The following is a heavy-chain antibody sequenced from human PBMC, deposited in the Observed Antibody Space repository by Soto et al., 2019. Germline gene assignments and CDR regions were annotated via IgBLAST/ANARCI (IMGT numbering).Heavy chain of an antibody. CDR3: ARNYFDSGGVFDY. CDR1: GFTVSSNY. V-gene: IGHV3-53*01. J-gene: IGHJ4*02. CDR2: IYSGGST. D-gene: IGHD3-22*01. Sequence: EVQLVESGGGLIQPGGSLRLSCAASGFTVSSNYMSWVRQAPGKGLEWVSVIYSGGSTYYADSVKGRFTISRDNSKNTVYLQMNSLRAEDTAVYYCARNYFDSGGVFDYWGQGTLATVSS.